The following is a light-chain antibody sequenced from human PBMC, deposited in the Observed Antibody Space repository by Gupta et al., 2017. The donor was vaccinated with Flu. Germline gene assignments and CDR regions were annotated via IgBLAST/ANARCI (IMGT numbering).Light chain of an antibody. CDR3: QHYDTSLLFT. Sequence: ETVLTQSPGTLSLSPGERATLSCRASQSVDSSYLAWYQQKPGQAPRLLIYSASSRATGIPDRFSGSGSGTDFTLTISRLEPEDFAVYYCQHYDTSLLFTFGPGTKVETK. J-gene: IGKJ3*01. CDR2: SAS. CDR1: QSVDSSY. V-gene: IGKV3-20*01.